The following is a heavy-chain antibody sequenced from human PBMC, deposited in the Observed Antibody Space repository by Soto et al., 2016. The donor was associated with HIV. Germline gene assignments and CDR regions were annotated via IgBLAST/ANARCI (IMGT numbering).Heavy chain of an antibody. J-gene: IGHJ3*01. CDR1: GFNFIDYY. CDR3: DERSPLPLLLPVTGLMMSFNV. CDR2: IRSDNRFT. V-gene: IGHV3-11*05. D-gene: IGHD6-19*01. Sequence: VQLVESGGGLVKPGGSLRLSCAASGFNFIDYYMTWIRQIPGKGLEWVAYIRSDNRFTTYADSVNGRFTISRDNANNSLFLQMNSLRVDDTAIYYCDERSPLPLLLPVTGLMMSFNVWGRGTIGHRLF.